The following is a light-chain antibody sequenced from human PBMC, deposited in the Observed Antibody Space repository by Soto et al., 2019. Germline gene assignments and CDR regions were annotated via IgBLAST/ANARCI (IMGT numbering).Light chain of an antibody. CDR1: QSVRSN. V-gene: IGKV3-11*01. CDR3: QQRSNWPPLFT. J-gene: IGKJ3*01. CDR2: DAS. Sequence: EIVLTQSPATLSLSPGERATLSCRASQSVRSNLGWYQQKPGQAPRLLIYDASNRATGVPARFSGSGFGTAFTLTITSLEAEDFAVYYCQQRSNWPPLFTFGPGTRVDIK.